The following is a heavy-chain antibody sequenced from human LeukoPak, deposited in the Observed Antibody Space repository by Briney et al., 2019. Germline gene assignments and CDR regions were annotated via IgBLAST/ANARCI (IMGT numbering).Heavy chain of an antibody. D-gene: IGHD3-22*01. CDR2: INHSGST. Sequence: SETLSLTCTVSGGSISSSSYYWGWIRQPPGKGLEWIGEINHSGSTNYNPSLKSRVTISVDTSKNQFSLKLSSVTAADTAVYYCARGGGNYYDSSGPTVYYYYYYMDVWGKGTTVTVSS. CDR3: ARGGGNYYDSSGPTVYYYYYYMDV. J-gene: IGHJ6*03. V-gene: IGHV4-39*07. CDR1: GGSISSSSYY.